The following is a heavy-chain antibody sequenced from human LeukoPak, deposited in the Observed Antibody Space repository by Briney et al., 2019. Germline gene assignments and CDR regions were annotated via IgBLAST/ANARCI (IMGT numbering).Heavy chain of an antibody. CDR1: GGSISSYY. J-gene: IGHJ4*02. CDR2: IYYSGST. D-gene: IGHD6-13*01. Sequence: SETLSLTCTVSGGSISSYYWSWIRQPPGKGLEWIGYIYYSGSTNYNPSLKSRVTISVDTSKNQFSLRLSSVTAADTAVYYCARLYSSSWYPALDYWGQGTLVTVSS. V-gene: IGHV4-59*08. CDR3: ARLYSSSWYPALDY.